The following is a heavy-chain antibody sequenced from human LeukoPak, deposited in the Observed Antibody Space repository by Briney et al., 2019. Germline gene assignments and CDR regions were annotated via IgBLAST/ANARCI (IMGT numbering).Heavy chain of an antibody. Sequence: PSETLSLTCTVSGYSISSGYYWGWIRQPPGKGLDWIGSIYYSGSTYYNPSLKSRVTISVDTSKNQFSLKLSSVTAADTAVYYCASHLGILPAAYWGQGTLVTVSS. J-gene: IGHJ4*02. CDR3: ASHLGILPAAY. V-gene: IGHV4-38-2*02. CDR2: IYYSGST. CDR1: GYSISSGYY. D-gene: IGHD2-15*01.